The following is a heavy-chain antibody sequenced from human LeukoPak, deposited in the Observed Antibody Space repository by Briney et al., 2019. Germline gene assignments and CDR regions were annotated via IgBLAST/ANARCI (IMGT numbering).Heavy chain of an antibody. CDR2: ISAYNGNT. Sequence: ASVTVSCKASGYTFTSYGISWVRQAPGQGLEWMGWISAYNGNTNYAQKLQGRVTVTTDTSTSTAYMELRSLRSDDTAVYYCARARYFDWTDYWGQGTLVTVSS. J-gene: IGHJ4*02. CDR1: GYTFTSYG. D-gene: IGHD3-9*01. CDR3: ARARYFDWTDY. V-gene: IGHV1-18*01.